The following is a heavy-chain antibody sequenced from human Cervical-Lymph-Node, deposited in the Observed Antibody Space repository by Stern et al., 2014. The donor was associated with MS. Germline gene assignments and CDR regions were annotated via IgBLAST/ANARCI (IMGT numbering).Heavy chain of an antibody. CDR3: ARVGYHLAFGRRRENWFDP. Sequence: QVQLQGSGPGLVKSSETLSLTCTVSGGSMSNYYWSWIRQPPGKGLEWIGYIYYSGSTNYHPSLHSRVTISADRPKHQVSPRLNPVTAADTAVYFGARVGYHLAFGRRRENWFDPWGQGTLVAVSS. CDR1: GGSMSNYY. CDR2: IYYSGST. D-gene: IGHD3-16*01. V-gene: IGHV4-59*01. J-gene: IGHJ5*02.